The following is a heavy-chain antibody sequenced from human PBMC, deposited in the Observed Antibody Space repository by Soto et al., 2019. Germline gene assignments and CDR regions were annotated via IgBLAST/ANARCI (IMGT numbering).Heavy chain of an antibody. CDR1: GGSISSYY. CDR2: MYYSGNT. CDR3: ATLDTPFAFDV. Sequence: PSETLSLTCTVSGGSISSYYWSWLRQPPGKGLEWIAYMYYSGNTNYNPSLKSRVTMAVDTSKRQFPLKLRSVTAADTAVYYCATLDTPFAFDVWGQGAMVTVSS. V-gene: IGHV4-59*01. D-gene: IGHD5-18*01. J-gene: IGHJ3*01.